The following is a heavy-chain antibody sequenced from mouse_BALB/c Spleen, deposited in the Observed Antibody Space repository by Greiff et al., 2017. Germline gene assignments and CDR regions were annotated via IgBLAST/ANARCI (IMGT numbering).Heavy chain of an antibody. CDR1: GFSLTDYG. CDR3: AKHTAYYKYWYFDV. V-gene: IGHV2-6-5*01. D-gene: IGHD2-12*01. Sequence: QVQLQESGPGLVAPSQRLSISCTVSGFSLTDYGVSWIRQHPGKGLEWLGVIWGGGSTYYNSALKYRLSIIKDNSKGTVFLKMNSLQTDDTAMYYCAKHTAYYKYWYFDVWGAGTTVTVSS. J-gene: IGHJ1*01. CDR2: IWGGGST.